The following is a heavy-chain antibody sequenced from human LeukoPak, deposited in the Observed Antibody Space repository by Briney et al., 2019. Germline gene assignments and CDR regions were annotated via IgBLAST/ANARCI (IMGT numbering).Heavy chain of an antibody. CDR3: ARSRSDAFDI. V-gene: IGHV3-30*19. CDR2: ISFDGSNK. J-gene: IGHJ3*02. CDR1: GFSFSGYG. Sequence: GGSLRLSCAASGFSFSGYGMHWVRQAPGKGLEWVAVISFDGSNKYYADSVKGRFTISRDNSKNTVYLQMNSLRGEDTALYYCARSRSDAFDIWGQGTMVTVSS. D-gene: IGHD1-14*01.